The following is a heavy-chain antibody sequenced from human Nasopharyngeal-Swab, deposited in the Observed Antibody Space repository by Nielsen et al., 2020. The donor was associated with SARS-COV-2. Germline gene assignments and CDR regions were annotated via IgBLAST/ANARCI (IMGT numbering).Heavy chain of an antibody. CDR1: GFPFSSYS. CDR2: ISSSSSTI. CDR3: AGYCSSTSCSRNYYYYYMDV. J-gene: IGHJ6*03. Sequence: GESLKIPCAASGFPFSSYSMNWVRQAPGKGLEWVSYISSSSSTIYYADSVKGRFTISRDNAKNSLYLQKNSLRAEDTAVYYCAGYCSSTSCSRNYYYYYMDVWGKGTTVTVSS. V-gene: IGHV3-48*04. D-gene: IGHD2-2*01.